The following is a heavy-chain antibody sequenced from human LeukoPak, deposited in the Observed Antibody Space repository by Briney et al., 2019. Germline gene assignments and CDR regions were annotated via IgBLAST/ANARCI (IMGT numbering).Heavy chain of an antibody. CDR1: GYTFTSYG. D-gene: IGHD3-3*01. Sequence: ASVKVSCKASGYTFTSYGISWVRQAPGQGLEWMGWISAYNGNTNYAQKFQGRVTMTTDTSTSTAYMELRSLRSDDTAVYYCAREDRHGLSGVVGFDPWGHGTLVTVSS. J-gene: IGHJ5*02. CDR3: AREDRHGLSGVVGFDP. V-gene: IGHV1-18*01. CDR2: ISAYNGNT.